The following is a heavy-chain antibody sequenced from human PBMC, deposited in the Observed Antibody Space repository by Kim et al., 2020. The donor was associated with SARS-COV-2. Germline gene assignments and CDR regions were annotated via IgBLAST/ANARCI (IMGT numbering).Heavy chain of an antibody. J-gene: IGHJ4*02. CDR2: VNAAYGDT. D-gene: IGHD3-16*01. Sequence: ASVKVSCKASGYSFTTYTIHWVRQAPGQRLEWMGWVNAAYGDTKYSQTYHDRLTITYDISATTVYMELSSLRSEDTAVYYCARILRDDHYGSWGYWGQGTLVTVSS. CDR1: GYSFTTYT. CDR3: ARILRDDHYGSWGY. V-gene: IGHV1-3*01.